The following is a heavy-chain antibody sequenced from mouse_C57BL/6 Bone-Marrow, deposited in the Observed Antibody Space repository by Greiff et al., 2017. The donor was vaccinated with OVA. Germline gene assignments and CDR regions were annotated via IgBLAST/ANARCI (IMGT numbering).Heavy chain of an antibody. Sequence: EVQLQQSGPELVKPGASVKISCKASGYTFTDYYMNWVKQSHGKSLEWIGDINPNNGGTSYNQKFKGKATLTVDKSSSTAYMELLSLTSDDSAVYYCATLIYYDYLYAMDYWGQGTSVTVSA. CDR2: INPNNGGT. J-gene: IGHJ4*01. CDR1: GYTFTDYY. D-gene: IGHD2-4*01. V-gene: IGHV1-26*01. CDR3: ATLIYYDYLYAMDY.